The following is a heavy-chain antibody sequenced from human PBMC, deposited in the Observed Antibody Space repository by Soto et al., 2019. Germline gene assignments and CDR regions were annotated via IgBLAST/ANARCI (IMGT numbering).Heavy chain of an antibody. D-gene: IGHD1-1*01. Sequence: GGSLRPSCAASGLTFSSYWMSWVRQAPGKGPEWVANIKQDGSEKYYVDSVKGRFTISRDNAKNSLYLQMNSLRAEDTAVYYCARDTDTTNNWGQGTLVTVSS. CDR1: GLTFSSYW. CDR2: IKQDGSEK. CDR3: ARDTDTTNN. V-gene: IGHV3-7*01. J-gene: IGHJ4*02.